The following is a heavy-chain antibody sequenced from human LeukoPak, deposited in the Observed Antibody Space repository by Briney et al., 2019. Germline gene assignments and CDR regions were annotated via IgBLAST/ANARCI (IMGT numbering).Heavy chain of an antibody. D-gene: IGHD6-13*01. Sequence: GESLKISCKGSGYSFTSYWIGWVCQMPGKGLEWMGIIYPGDSDTRYSPSFQGQVTISADKSISTAYLQWSSLKASDTAMYYCARHVAGGSTSPGVAAAGSLDYWGQGTLVTVSS. CDR3: ARHVAGGSTSPGVAAAGSLDY. J-gene: IGHJ4*02. CDR1: GYSFTSYW. V-gene: IGHV5-51*01. CDR2: IYPGDSDT.